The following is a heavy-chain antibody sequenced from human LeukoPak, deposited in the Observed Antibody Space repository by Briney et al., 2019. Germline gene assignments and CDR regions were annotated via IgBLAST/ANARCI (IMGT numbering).Heavy chain of an antibody. Sequence: AGGSLRLSCAASGFTFDDYAMHWVRQAPGKGLEWVSGISWNSGSIGYADSVKGRFTISRDNAKNSLYLQMNSLRAEDTALYYCAKDKVSGYYYSGYFQHWGQGTPVTVSS. D-gene: IGHD3-22*01. V-gene: IGHV3-9*01. J-gene: IGHJ1*01. CDR1: GFTFDDYA. CDR2: ISWNSGSI. CDR3: AKDKVSGYYYSGYFQH.